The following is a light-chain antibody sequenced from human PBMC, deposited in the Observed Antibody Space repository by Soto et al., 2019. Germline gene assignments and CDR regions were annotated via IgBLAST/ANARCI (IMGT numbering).Light chain of an antibody. CDR3: SSYAGSNVV. CDR2: EVT. J-gene: IGLJ2*01. CDR1: RTDIGGYNY. V-gene: IGLV2-14*01. Sequence: QSALTQPASVSGSLGQSITISCTGTRTDIGGYNYVSWYQQYPGKAPKLVICEVTSRPSGISDRFSGSKSGNTASLTISGLQAEDEADYFCSSYAGSNVVFGGGTKLTVL.